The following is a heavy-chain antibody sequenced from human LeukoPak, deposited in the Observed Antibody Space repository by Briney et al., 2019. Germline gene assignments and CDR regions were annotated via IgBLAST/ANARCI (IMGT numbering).Heavy chain of an antibody. J-gene: IGHJ4*02. V-gene: IGHV1-46*01. Sequence: ASVKVSCKASGYTFTSYYMHWVRQAPGQGLEWMGIINPSGGSTNYAQKLQGRVTMTTDTSTSTAYMELRSLRSDDTAVYYCARNNRDDYGDPFDYWGQGTLVTVSS. CDR1: GYTFTSYY. D-gene: IGHD4-17*01. CDR2: INPSGGST. CDR3: ARNNRDDYGDPFDY.